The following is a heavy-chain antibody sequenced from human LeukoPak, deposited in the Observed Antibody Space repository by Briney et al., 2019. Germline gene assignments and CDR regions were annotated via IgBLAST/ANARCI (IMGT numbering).Heavy chain of an antibody. CDR3: ARDFASGGYYYMDV. CDR2: IIPIFGTA. CDR1: GGTLSSYA. Sequence: SVKVSCKASGGTLSSYAISWVRQAPGQGLEWMGGIIPIFGTANYAQKFQGRVTITTDESTSTAYMELSSLRSEDTAVYYCARDFASGGYYYMDVWGKGTTVTVSS. V-gene: IGHV1-69*05. D-gene: IGHD3-10*01. J-gene: IGHJ6*03.